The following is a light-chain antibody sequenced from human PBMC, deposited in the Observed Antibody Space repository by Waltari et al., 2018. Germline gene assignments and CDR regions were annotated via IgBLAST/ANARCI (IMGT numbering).Light chain of an antibody. CDR1: QSVSTN. Sequence: VLTQSPATLSVSPGERATLSCRASQSVSTNLAWYQQRPGQPPRLLVYDSSKRATGIPGRFSGSGSGTAFTLAIDSLEPEDFAVYYCQQRTNWWTFGQGTKVDIK. CDR3: QQRTNWWT. J-gene: IGKJ1*01. CDR2: DSS. V-gene: IGKV3-11*01.